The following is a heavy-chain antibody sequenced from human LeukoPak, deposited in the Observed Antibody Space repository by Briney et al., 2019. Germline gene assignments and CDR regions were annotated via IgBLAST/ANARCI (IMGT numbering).Heavy chain of an antibody. V-gene: IGHV4-38-2*02. CDR1: GYSISSGYY. CDR3: ARSTMVRGAFWYFDL. J-gene: IGHJ2*01. D-gene: IGHD3-10*01. CDR2: IYHSGST. Sequence: SETLSLTCTVSGYSISSGYYWGWIRQPPGKGLEWIGSIYHSGSTYYKPSLKSRVTISLDTSKNHFSLKLSSVTAADTAGYYCARSTMVRGAFWYFDLWGRGTLVTVSS.